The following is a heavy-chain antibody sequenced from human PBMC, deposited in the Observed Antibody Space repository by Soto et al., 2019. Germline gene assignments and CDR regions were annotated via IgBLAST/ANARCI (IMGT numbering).Heavy chain of an antibody. J-gene: IGHJ5*02. V-gene: IGHV4-61*01. CDR1: GGSVSTGSYY. CDR3: ARHVRGAVTMNWFDP. D-gene: IGHD3-10*02. Sequence: SETLSLTCTVSGGSVSTGSYYWSWIRQPPGKGLEWIGYIYYSGSTNYNPSLKSRVTISVDTSKNQFSLKLTSVTAADTAIYYCARHVRGAVTMNWFDPWGHGTLVTVSS. CDR2: IYYSGST.